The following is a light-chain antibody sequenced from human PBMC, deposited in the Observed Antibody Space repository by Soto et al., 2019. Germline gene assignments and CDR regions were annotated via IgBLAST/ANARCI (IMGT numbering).Light chain of an antibody. CDR1: SSDVGGSDH. CDR3: FSYTSSGTYV. Sequence: QSALTQPRSVSGSPGQSVTISCTGSSSDVGGSDHVSWYQHHPGKAPKLVIFDVTKRPSGVPDRFSGSKSGNTASLTISGLQAEDETDYYCFSYTSSGTYVFGTGTKVTVL. CDR2: DVT. V-gene: IGLV2-11*01. J-gene: IGLJ1*01.